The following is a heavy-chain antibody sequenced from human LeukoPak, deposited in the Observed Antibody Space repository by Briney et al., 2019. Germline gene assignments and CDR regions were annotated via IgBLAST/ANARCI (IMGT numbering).Heavy chain of an antibody. Sequence: GASVKVSCKASGYTFTGYYMHWVRRAPGQGLEWMGWINPNSGGTNYAQKFQGRVTMTRDTSISTAYMELSRLRSDDTAVYYCARVDTAMVKPFDYWGQGTLVTVSS. V-gene: IGHV1-2*02. D-gene: IGHD5-18*01. CDR3: ARVDTAMVKPFDY. CDR1: GYTFTGYY. J-gene: IGHJ4*02. CDR2: INPNSGGT.